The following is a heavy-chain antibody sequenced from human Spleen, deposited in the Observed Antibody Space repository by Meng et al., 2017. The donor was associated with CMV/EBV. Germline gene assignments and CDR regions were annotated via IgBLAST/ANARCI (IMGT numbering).Heavy chain of an antibody. Sequence: SETLSLTCTVSGGSISSSSYYWGWIRQPPGKGLEWSGSIYYSGSTYYNPSLKSRVTISVDTSKNQFSLKLSSVTAADTAVYYCARSGGDIVVPISGFDPWGQGTLVTVSS. J-gene: IGHJ5*02. V-gene: IGHV4-39*07. CDR2: IYYSGST. CDR3: ARSGGDIVVPISGFDP. D-gene: IGHD2-15*01. CDR1: GGSISSSSYY.